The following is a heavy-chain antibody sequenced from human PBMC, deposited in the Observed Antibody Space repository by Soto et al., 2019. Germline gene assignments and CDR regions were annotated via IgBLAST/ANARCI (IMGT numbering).Heavy chain of an antibody. D-gene: IGHD3-9*01. CDR1: GFTFSSYA. CDR3: AKAPGYDILTGYYIGPEHYYYYYVMDV. CDR2: ISGSGGST. J-gene: IGHJ6*02. V-gene: IGHV3-23*01. Sequence: GGSLRLSCAASGFTFSSYAMSWVRQAPGKGLEWVSAISGSGGSTYYADSVKGRFTISRDNSKNTLYLQMNSLRAEDTAVYYCAKAPGYDILTGYYIGPEHYYYYYVMDVCAQGTSVTVSS.